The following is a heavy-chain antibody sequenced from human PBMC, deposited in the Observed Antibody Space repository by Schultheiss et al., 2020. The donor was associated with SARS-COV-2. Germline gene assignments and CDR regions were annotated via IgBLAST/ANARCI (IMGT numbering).Heavy chain of an antibody. Sequence: GGSLRLSCAASGFTFDDYAMHWVRQAPGKGLEWVSGISWNSGSIDYADSVKGRFTISRDNAKNSLYLQMNSLRAEDTAVYYCARGDYYDSSNFDYWGQGTLVTVSS. CDR3: ARGDYYDSSNFDY. CDR2: ISWNSGSI. V-gene: IGHV3-9*01. J-gene: IGHJ4*02. D-gene: IGHD3-22*01. CDR1: GFTFDDYA.